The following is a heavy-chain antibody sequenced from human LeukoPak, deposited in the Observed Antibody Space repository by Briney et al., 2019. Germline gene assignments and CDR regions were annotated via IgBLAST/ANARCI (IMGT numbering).Heavy chain of an antibody. J-gene: IGHJ6*02. CDR2: FDPEDGET. CDR3: ATVAGTMVRGVIMGYYYGMDV. CDR1: GYTLTELS. V-gene: IGHV1-24*01. Sequence: ASVKVSCKVSGYTLTELSMHWVRQAPGKGLEWMGGFDPEDGETIYAQKFQGRVTMTEDTSTDTAYMELSSLRSEDTAVYYCATVAGTMVRGVIMGYYYGMDVWGQGTTVTVSS. D-gene: IGHD3-10*01.